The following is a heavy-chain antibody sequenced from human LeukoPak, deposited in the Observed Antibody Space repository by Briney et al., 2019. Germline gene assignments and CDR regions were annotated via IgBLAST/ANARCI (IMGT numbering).Heavy chain of an antibody. CDR3: ARQKVEWELLPWSAFDI. CDR2: ISAYNGNT. Sequence: ASVKVSCKASGYTFTSYGISWVRQAPGQGLEWMGWISAYNGNTNYAQKLQGRVTMTTDTSTSTAYMELRSLRSEDTAVYYCARQKVEWELLPWSAFDIWGQGTMVTVSS. CDR1: GYTFTSYG. V-gene: IGHV1-18*01. D-gene: IGHD1-26*01. J-gene: IGHJ3*02.